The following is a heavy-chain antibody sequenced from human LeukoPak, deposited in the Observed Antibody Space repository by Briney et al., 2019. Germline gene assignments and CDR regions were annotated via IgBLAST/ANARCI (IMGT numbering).Heavy chain of an antibody. V-gene: IGHV1-2*04. CDR1: GYTFTGYY. D-gene: IGHD2-15*01. Sequence: ASVKVSCKASGYTFTGYYMHWVRQAPGQGLEWMGWINPNSGGTNYAQKFQGWVTMTRDTSISTAYMELSRLRSDDTAVYYCARTYCSGGSCLYDYWGQGTLVTVSS. CDR2: INPNSGGT. J-gene: IGHJ4*02. CDR3: ARTYCSGGSCLYDY.